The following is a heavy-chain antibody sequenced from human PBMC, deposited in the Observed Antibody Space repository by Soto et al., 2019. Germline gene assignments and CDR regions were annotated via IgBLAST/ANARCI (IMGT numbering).Heavy chain of an antibody. V-gene: IGHV4-59*01. CDR2: IYYSGST. CDR1: GGSISSYY. J-gene: IGHJ5*02. Sequence: PSETLSLTCTISGGSISSYYWSWIRQPPGKGLEWIGYIYYSGSTNYNPSLKSRVTISVDTSKNQFSLKLSSMTAADTAVYYCARARTERFDPWGQGTLVTVSS. CDR3: ARARTERFDP.